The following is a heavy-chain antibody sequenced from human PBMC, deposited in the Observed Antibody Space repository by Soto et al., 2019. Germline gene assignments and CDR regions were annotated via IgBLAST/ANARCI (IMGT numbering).Heavy chain of an antibody. CDR3: ARGSGGLAVAGTPRTYYYYYGMDV. D-gene: IGHD6-19*01. Sequence: ASVKVSFKASGYTFTSYYMHWVRQAPGQGLEWMGIINPSGGSTSYAQKFQGRVTMTRDTSTSTVYMELSSLRSEDTAVYYCARGSGGLAVAGTPRTYYYYYGMDVWGQGTTVTVSS. CDR1: GYTFTSYY. CDR2: INPSGGST. J-gene: IGHJ6*02. V-gene: IGHV1-46*01.